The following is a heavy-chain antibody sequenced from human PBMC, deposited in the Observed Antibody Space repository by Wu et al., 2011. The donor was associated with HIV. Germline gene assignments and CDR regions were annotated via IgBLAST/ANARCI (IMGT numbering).Heavy chain of an antibody. CDR1: EGTLSNLA. D-gene: IGHD1-26*01. Sequence: QVQLVQSGAEVKKPGSSVKVSCKASEGTLSNLAIGWVRLAPGQGLEWIGGIIPMYGVTNTAQKFQGRVTITTDEPSTTVYMDLRSLRFEDTALYYCACRLPGVGVGRHYYYGMDVWGQGTTVTVSS. V-gene: IGHV1-69*01. CDR3: ACRLPGVGVGRHYYYGMDV. J-gene: IGHJ6*02. CDR2: IIPMYGVT.